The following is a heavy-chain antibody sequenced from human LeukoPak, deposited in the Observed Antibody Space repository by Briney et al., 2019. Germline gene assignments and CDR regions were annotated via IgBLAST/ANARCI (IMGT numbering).Heavy chain of an antibody. V-gene: IGHV4-34*01. CDR3: ARGSNIAAAGTLFDY. D-gene: IGHD6-13*01. J-gene: IGHJ4*02. CDR1: GGSFSGYY. Sequence: SETLPLTCAVYGGSFSGYYWSWIRQPPGKGLEWIGEINHSGSTNYNPSLKSRVTISVDTSKNQFSLKLSSVTAADTAVYYCARGSNIAAAGTLFDYWGQGTLVTVSS. CDR2: INHSGST.